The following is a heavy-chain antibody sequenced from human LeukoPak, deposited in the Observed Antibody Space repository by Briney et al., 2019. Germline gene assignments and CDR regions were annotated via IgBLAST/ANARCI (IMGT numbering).Heavy chain of an antibody. J-gene: IGHJ4*02. CDR3: ARARVWGSYRSPPGDY. CDR2: INHSGST. V-gene: IGHV4-34*01. CDR1: GGSFSGYY. D-gene: IGHD3-16*02. Sequence: TSETLSLTCAVYGGSFSGYYWSWIRHPPGKGLEWIGEINHSGSTNYNPSLKSRVTISVDTSKNQFSLKLSSVTAADTAVYYCARARVWGSYRSPPGDYWGQGTLVTVSS.